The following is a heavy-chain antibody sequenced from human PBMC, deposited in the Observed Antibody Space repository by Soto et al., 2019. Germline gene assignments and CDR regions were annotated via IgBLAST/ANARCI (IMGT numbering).Heavy chain of an antibody. V-gene: IGHV1-2*02. CDR2: MRTASGDT. J-gene: IGHJ6*02. CDR3: ATHSFSYYYGMDV. CDR1: RYTFTSYD. D-gene: IGHD4-4*01. Sequence: ASVKVSCKASRYTFTSYDIFWVRQSPGQGLEWMGWMRTASGDTHYAQNFQGRVTMTRDTSISTAYMELSRLRSDDTAVYYCATHSFSYYYGMDVWGQGTTVTVSS.